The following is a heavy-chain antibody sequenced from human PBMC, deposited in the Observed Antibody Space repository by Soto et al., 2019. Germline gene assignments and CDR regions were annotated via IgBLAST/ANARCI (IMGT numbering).Heavy chain of an antibody. D-gene: IGHD1-26*01. CDR1: GYTFTSYG. CDR2: ISAHNGNT. CDR3: ASGRYGDY. J-gene: IGHJ4*02. Sequence: QVHLVQSGAEVKKPGASVKVSCKASGYTFTSYGITWVRQAPGQGLEWMGWISAHNGNTDYAQKLQGTVIVTRDTSTSTADMELRGLRSDDTAVYYCASGRYGDYWGQGALVTVSS. V-gene: IGHV1-18*01.